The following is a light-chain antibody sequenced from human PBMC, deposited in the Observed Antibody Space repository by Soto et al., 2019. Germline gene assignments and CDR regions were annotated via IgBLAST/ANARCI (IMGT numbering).Light chain of an antibody. J-gene: IGKJ4*01. CDR1: QSVNKY. CDR2: DAS. Sequence: EIVLTQSPATLSLSPGERATLSCRASQSVNKYLAWYQHKSGQTHRPLIYDASNRASGIPARFSGSWSGTDFTLTISSLEPEDFAVYYCQHRSNWRGTFGGGTKVEIK. CDR3: QHRSNWRGT. V-gene: IGKV3-11*01.